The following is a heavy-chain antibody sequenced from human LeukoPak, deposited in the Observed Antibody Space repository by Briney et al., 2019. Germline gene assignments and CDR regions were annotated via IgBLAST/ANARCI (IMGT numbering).Heavy chain of an antibody. V-gene: IGHV1-2*02. J-gene: IGHJ4*02. CDR1: GYTFTGYY. D-gene: IGHD1-26*01. CDR2: INPNSGGT. Sequence: ASVKVSCKASGYTFTGYYMHWVRQAPGQGLEWMGWINPNSGGTNSAQKFQGRVTITRNTSISTAYMELSSLRSEDTAAYYCARGQEWELIDYWGQGTLVTVSS. CDR3: ARGQEWELIDY.